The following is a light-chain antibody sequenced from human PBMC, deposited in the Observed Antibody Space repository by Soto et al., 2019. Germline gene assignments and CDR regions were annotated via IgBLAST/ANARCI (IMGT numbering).Light chain of an antibody. CDR1: QAIGTY. CDR3: LQSCSSLET. J-gene: IGKJ3*01. Sequence: DIQMTQSPSSLSASVGDRVTITCRASQAIGTYLYWYQHKPGKAPKLLIYSASGLQSGVPSRFSGSGSGTEFTPTISSLQPEDFATYYCLQSCSSLETFGPG. CDR2: SAS. V-gene: IGKV1-39*01.